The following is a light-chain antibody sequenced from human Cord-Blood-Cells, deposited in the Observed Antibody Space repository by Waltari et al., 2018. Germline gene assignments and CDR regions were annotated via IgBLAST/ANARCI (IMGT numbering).Light chain of an antibody. CDR2: GAS. J-gene: IGKJ1*01. CDR3: QQYNNWPPWT. CDR1: QSVSSI. V-gene: IGKV3-15*01. Sequence: EIVMTQSPATLSVSPGERATLSCRASQSVSSILAGYQQKPGQAPRLLIYGASTRATGIPARCSGSGSGTEFTLTISSLQSEDFAVYYGQQYNNWPPWTFGQGTKVEIK.